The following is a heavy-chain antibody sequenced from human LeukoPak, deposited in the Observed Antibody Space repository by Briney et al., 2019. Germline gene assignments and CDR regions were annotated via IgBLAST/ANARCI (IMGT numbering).Heavy chain of an antibody. D-gene: IGHD3-10*01. CDR3: AKTYSGSYYSFDY. J-gene: IGHJ4*02. CDR2: ITGSGDST. V-gene: IGHV3-23*01. CDR1: GFTFSSYD. Sequence: GGSLRLSCAASGFTFSSYDMRWVRQAPVKGLEWVSTITGSGDSTYYADSVKGRFTISRDNSKNTVYLQMNSLRAEDTAVYYCAKTYSGSYYSFDYWGQGTLVTVSS.